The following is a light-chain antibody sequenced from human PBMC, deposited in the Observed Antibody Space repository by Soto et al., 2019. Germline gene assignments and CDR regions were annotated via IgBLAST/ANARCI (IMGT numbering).Light chain of an antibody. CDR1: NSDIGAYDY. Sequence: QSALTQPTSVSGSPGQSITISCAGSNSDIGAYDYVSWFQQHPGKAPKLIIYDVSKRPSGVSNRFSGSQSGNSASLTISGLQAEDEADYYCSSYTTTIVIFGGGTKLTVL. CDR2: DVS. J-gene: IGLJ2*01. CDR3: SSYTTTIVI. V-gene: IGLV2-14*03.